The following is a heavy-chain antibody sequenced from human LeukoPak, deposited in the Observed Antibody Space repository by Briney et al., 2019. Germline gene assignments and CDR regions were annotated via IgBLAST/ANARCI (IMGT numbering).Heavy chain of an antibody. CDR2: ISSSRSYI. D-gene: IGHD1-26*01. Sequence: PGGSLRLSCAASGFTFSSYSMNWVRQAPGKGLEWVSSISSSRSYIYYADSVKGRFTISRDNAKNSLYLQMNSLRAEDTAVYYCARVIVGATAAFDIWGQGTMVTVSS. CDR3: ARVIVGATAAFDI. V-gene: IGHV3-21*01. J-gene: IGHJ3*02. CDR1: GFTFSSYS.